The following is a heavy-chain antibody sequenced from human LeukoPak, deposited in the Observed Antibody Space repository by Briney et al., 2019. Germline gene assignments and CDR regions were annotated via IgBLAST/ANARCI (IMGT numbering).Heavy chain of an antibody. CDR2: IHASGPT. V-gene: IGHV4-4*09. CDR3: ARHDAGIAARPFDN. J-gene: IGHJ4*02. Sequence: SETLSLTCTVTGGSISTYYWSWIRRPPGKGLEWIAYIHASGPTNYNPSLKSRITISVDTSKNQFSLKLSSVTAADTAVYYCARHDAGIAARPFDNWGQGTLVTVSS. CDR1: GGSISTYY. D-gene: IGHD6-6*01.